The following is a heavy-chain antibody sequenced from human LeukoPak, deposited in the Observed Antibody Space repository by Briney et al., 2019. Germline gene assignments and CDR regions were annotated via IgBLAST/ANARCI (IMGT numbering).Heavy chain of an antibody. V-gene: IGHV3-11*04. CDR3: ARADIDYDILTGYYIRPFDY. CDR1: GFTFSDYY. D-gene: IGHD3-9*01. Sequence: GGSLRLSCAASGFTFSDYYMSWIRQAPGKGLEWVSYISSSGSTIYYADSVKGRFTISRDNAKNSLYLQMNSLRAEDTAVYYCARADIDYDILTGYYIRPFDYWGQGTLVTVSS. J-gene: IGHJ4*02. CDR2: ISSSGSTI.